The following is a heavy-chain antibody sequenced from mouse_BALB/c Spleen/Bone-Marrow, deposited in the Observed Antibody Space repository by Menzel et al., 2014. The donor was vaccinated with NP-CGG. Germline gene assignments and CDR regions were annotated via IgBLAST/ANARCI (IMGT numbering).Heavy chain of an antibody. J-gene: IGHJ1*01. CDR1: GYTFTSYW. Sequence: VKLMESGTELAKPGASVKMSCKASGYTFTSYWMHWVKQRPGQGLEWIGYINPSTGYTDYNQKFKDKATLTAGKSSSTAYMHLSSLTSEDSAVYYCARRDYWYFDVWGAGTTVTVSS. V-gene: IGHV1-7*01. CDR2: INPSTGYT. CDR3: ARRDYWYFDV.